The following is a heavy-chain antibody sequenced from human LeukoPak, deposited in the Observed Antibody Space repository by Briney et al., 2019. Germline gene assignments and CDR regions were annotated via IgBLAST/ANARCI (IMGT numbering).Heavy chain of an antibody. J-gene: IGHJ4*02. CDR3: ARGAGNSGWLYYFDY. D-gene: IGHD6-19*01. V-gene: IGHV1-8*01. Sequence: ASVKVSCKASGYTFTSYDINWVRQATGQGLEWMGGMNPNSGNTGYAQKFQGRVTMTRNTSISTAYMELSSLRSEDTAVYYCARGAGNSGWLYYFDYWGQGTLVTVSS. CDR2: MNPNSGNT. CDR1: GYTFTSYD.